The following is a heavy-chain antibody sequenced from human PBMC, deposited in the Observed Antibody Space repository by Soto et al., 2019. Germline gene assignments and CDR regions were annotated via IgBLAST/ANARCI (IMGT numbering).Heavy chain of an antibody. CDR3: ARDQPGYSYGYGLGY. Sequence: GGSLRLSCAASGFTFDDYAMHWVRQAPGKGLEWVSGISWNSGSIGYADSVKGRFTISRDNAKNSLYLQMNSLRAEDTAVYYCARDQPGYSYGYGLGYWGQGTLVTVSS. CDR2: ISWNSGSI. J-gene: IGHJ4*02. D-gene: IGHD5-18*01. CDR1: GFTFDDYA. V-gene: IGHV3-9*01.